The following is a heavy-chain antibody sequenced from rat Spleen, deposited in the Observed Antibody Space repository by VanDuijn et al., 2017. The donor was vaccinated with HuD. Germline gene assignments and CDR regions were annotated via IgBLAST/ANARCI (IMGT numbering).Heavy chain of an antibody. Sequence: EVQLVESGGGLVKPGRSLKLSCAASGFTFSDYYMAWVRQAPKKGLEWVATITSGGSNTYYPDSVKGRFTISRDNAKSTLYLQMDSLRSEDTATYYCAKNIYSSSYIYYFDYWGQGVMVTVSS. CDR2: ITSGGSNT. D-gene: IGHD1-2*01. CDR1: GFTFSDYY. V-gene: IGHV5-7*01. CDR3: AKNIYSSSYIYYFDY. J-gene: IGHJ2*01.